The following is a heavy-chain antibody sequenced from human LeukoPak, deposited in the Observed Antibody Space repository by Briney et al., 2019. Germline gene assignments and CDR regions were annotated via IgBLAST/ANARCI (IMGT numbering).Heavy chain of an antibody. J-gene: IGHJ4*02. D-gene: IGHD3-22*01. CDR2: IYAGGTT. CDR1: AFTASRNY. V-gene: IGHV3-53*01. CDR3: ARGPPPQRFGGPYYKGYFEN. Sequence: GGSLRLSCAPSAFTASRNYMRGVRNAQGKGLEWVSIIYAGGTTYYADSAKGRFTISRDNSKNTPSLQMNSLRAEDTAVYYCARGPPPQRFGGPYYKGYFENWGQGTLVTISS.